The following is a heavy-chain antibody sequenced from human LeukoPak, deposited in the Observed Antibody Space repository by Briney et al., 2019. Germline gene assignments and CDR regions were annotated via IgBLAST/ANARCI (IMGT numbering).Heavy chain of an antibody. Sequence: SEPLSLTCAVSGYSIGSGYFWGWIRQPPGMGLEWIGSLYHSGITYYNPSLKGRVTISMDTSKNQFSLKLTSVTAADTAVYYCARHALFDSTGYYYVLDYWGQGTLATVSS. CDR1: GYSIGSGYF. V-gene: IGHV4-38-2*01. D-gene: IGHD3-22*01. CDR2: LYHSGIT. J-gene: IGHJ4*02. CDR3: ARHALFDSTGYYYVLDY.